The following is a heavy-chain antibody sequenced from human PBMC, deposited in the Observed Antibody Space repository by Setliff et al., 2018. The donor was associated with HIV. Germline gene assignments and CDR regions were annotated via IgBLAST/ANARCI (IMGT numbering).Heavy chain of an antibody. CDR3: ARGPGAFGGTSVQNFDY. CDR2: ISVYNGNT. CDR1: GYTFTSYS. J-gene: IGHJ4*02. D-gene: IGHD3-16*01. Sequence: GPVKVSCKASGYTFTSYSINWVRQAPGQGLEWMGWISVYNGNTNYAQKVQGRVSMTTDTSTSTAYMELRSLRSDDTAVYYCARGPGAFGGTSVQNFDYWGQGTLVTVSS. V-gene: IGHV1-18*01.